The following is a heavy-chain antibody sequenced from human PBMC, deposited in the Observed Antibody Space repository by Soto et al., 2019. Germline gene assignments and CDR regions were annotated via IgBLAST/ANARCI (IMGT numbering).Heavy chain of an antibody. J-gene: IGHJ6*02. D-gene: IGHD6-19*01. CDR2: IYYSGST. V-gene: IGHV4-39*01. CDR3: ARTYSSGWYPYYYYGMDV. Sequence: PSETLCLTCTVSGGSISSSSYYWGWIRQPPGKGLEWIGSIYYSGSTYYNPSLKSRVTISVDTSKNQFSLKLSSVTAADTAVYYCARTYSSGWYPYYYYGMDVWGQGTTVTVSS. CDR1: GGSISSSSYY.